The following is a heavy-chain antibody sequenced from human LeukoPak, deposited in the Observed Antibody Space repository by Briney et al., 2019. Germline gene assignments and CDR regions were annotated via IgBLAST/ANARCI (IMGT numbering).Heavy chain of an antibody. V-gene: IGHV1-8*01. D-gene: IGHD3-22*01. CDR1: GYTFTNHD. CDR2: MNPKSGNT. CDR3: ARGYYYDQTLPGAFDI. Sequence: ASVKVSCKASGYTFTNHDINWVRQASGQGLEWMGWMNPKSGNTGYLQKFQGRVTMTRDTSMSTAFMELSSLTSEDTAVYYCARGYYYDQTLPGAFDIWGQGTMVTVSS. J-gene: IGHJ3*02.